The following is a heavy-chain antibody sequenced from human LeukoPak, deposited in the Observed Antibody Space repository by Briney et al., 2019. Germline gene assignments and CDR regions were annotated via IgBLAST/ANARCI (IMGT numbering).Heavy chain of an antibody. J-gene: IGHJ5*02. V-gene: IGHV3-48*02. CDR3: ARYRDRNGNYYDQ. Sequence: GGSLRLSCAASGFTFSTYSIHWVRQAPGKGLDWVSYISDSGDTTYYADSVKGRFTISRDNAKNSLYLQMNSLRDEDTAVYYCARYRDRNGNYYDQWGQGTMVTVSS. CDR2: ISDSGDTT. D-gene: IGHD3-3*01. CDR1: GFTFSTYS.